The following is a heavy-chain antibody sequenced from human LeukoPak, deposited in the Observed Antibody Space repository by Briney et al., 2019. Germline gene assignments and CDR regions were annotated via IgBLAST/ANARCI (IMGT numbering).Heavy chain of an antibody. V-gene: IGHV3-7*03. D-gene: IGHD2-2*01. CDR1: GFTFSSYW. CDR2: IKYDGSAK. Sequence: GGSLRLSCAASGFTFSSYWMTWVRQPPGKGLEWVANIKYDGSAKYYGDSVKGRFTISRDDTKNSLYLQMNSLRAEDTAIYYCARVIVLVEGASDHFDYWGQGAPATVHS. J-gene: IGHJ4*02. CDR3: ARVIVLVEGASDHFDY.